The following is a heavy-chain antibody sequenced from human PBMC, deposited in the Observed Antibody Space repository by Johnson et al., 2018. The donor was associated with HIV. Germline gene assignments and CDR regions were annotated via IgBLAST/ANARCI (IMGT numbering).Heavy chain of an antibody. V-gene: IGHV3-15*01. CDR3: TTDLVYYDILTVYFVTMHADAFEI. CDR2: IKSKTDGETT. D-gene: IGHD3-9*01. CDR1: GFTFSNAW. Sequence: VQLVESGGGLVQPGWSLRLSCAASGFTFSNAWMSWVRQAPGKGLEWVGRIKSKTDGETTDYAAPVKGRFTISRDDSKNTLYVQMNSLKTEDTAVYYCTTDLVYYDILTVYFVTMHADAFEIWGQGTMVTVSS. J-gene: IGHJ3*02.